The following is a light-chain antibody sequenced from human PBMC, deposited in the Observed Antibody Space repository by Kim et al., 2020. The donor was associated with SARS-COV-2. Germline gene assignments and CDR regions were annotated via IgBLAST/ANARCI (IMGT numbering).Light chain of an antibody. V-gene: IGLV2-23*02. J-gene: IGLJ3*02. CDR3: CSFTSGVSWV. Sequence: QSALTQPASLSGSPGQSVTISCSGSINDLGTYALVSWYQQYPGKAPRLIIFDISQRPSGISCRFSGSKSGNTASLTISPLEPDDEADYFCCSFTSGVSWVFGGGTQLTVL. CDR2: DIS. CDR1: INDLGTYAL.